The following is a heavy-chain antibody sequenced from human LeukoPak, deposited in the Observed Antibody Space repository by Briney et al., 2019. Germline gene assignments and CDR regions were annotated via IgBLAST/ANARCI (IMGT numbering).Heavy chain of an antibody. V-gene: IGHV4-59*01. CDR2: IYYSGTT. J-gene: IGHJ4*02. CDR1: GGSISSYY. CDR3: ARGVYIAAAQYGY. Sequence: PSETLSLTCTVSGGSISSYYWSWIRQPPGKGLEWIGYIYYSGTTNYNPSLKSRVTIPVDTSKNQFSLKLSSVTAADTAVYYCARGVYIAAAQYGYWGQGTLVTVSS. D-gene: IGHD6-13*01.